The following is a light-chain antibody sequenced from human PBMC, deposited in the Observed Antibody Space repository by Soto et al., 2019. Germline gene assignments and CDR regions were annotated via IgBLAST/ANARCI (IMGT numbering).Light chain of an antibody. V-gene: IGKV3-15*01. CDR2: GAS. Sequence: EIVMTQSPATLSVSPGERATLSCRASQSVSSNLAWYQQKPGQAPRLLIYGASTSAAGIPARFSGSGSGTEFTLTISSLQSEDVAVYYCQQYDNWPRTFGQGTKVDI. CDR3: QQYDNWPRT. J-gene: IGKJ1*01. CDR1: QSVSSN.